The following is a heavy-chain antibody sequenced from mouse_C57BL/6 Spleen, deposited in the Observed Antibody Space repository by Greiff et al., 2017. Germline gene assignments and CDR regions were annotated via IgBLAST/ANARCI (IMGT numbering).Heavy chain of an antibody. V-gene: IGHV14-4*01. J-gene: IGHJ3*01. CDR3: TTRGDYGYERFAY. D-gene: IGHD2-2*01. Sequence: VQLKQSGAELVRPGASVKLSCTASGFNIKDDYMHWVKQRPEQGLEWIGWIDPENGDTEYASKFQGKATITADTSSNTAYLQLSSLTSEDTAVYYCTTRGDYGYERFAYWGQGTLVTVSA. CDR2: IDPENGDT. CDR1: GFNIKDDY.